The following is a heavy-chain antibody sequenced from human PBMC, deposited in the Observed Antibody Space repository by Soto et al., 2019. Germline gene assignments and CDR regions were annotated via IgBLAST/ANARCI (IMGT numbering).Heavy chain of an antibody. V-gene: IGHV3-64*01. CDR3: ARRARPDVYYRDV. Sequence: EVQLAESGGGLAQPGGSLRLSCAASGFTLSGYAMDWVRQAPGKGLEYVSGISSNGVGTYYANSVQGRFTISRDNSKNTVYHQMGSLRPEDMAVYYCARRARPDVYYRDVGGKGPPFTVS. CDR2: ISSNGVGT. J-gene: IGHJ6*03. CDR1: GFTLSGYA. D-gene: IGHD6-6*01.